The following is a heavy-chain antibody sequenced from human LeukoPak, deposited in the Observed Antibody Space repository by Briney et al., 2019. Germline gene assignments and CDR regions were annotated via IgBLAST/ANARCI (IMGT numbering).Heavy chain of an antibody. CDR3: ARVYCSSTSCLFDY. CDR1: GGSISSYY. CDR2: VHTSGST. D-gene: IGHD2-2*01. Sequence: SETLSLTCTVSGGSISSYYWSWIRQPAGKGLEWIGRVHTSGSTNYNPSLKSRVTMSVDTSKSQFSLKLSSVTAADTAVYYCARVYCSSTSCLFDYWGQGTLVTVSS. J-gene: IGHJ4*02. V-gene: IGHV4-4*07.